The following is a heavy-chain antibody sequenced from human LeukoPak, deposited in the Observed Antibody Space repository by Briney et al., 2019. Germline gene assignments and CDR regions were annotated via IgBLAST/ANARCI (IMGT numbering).Heavy chain of an antibody. D-gene: IGHD3-22*01. J-gene: IGHJ4*02. CDR1: GSTFGSYA. CDR3: AKDSLNYYDSNPIDY. V-gene: IGHV3-23*01. CDR2: ISGSGGST. Sequence: GGSLRLSCPASGSTFGSYAMGWVGQAPGRGLEWVSAISGSGGSTYYADSVKGRFTISRDNSKNTLYLQMNSLRAEDTAVYYCAKDSLNYYDSNPIDYWGQGTLVTVSS.